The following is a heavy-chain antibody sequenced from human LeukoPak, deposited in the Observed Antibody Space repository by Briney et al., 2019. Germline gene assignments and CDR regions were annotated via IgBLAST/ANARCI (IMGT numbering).Heavy chain of an antibody. J-gene: IGHJ3*02. D-gene: IGHD3-22*01. Sequence: PGGSLRLSCAPSGFTSISYEMNWVRKPRGKGLNWISYISSSGSTIYYADSVKGRFTISRDNAKNSLYLQMNSLRAEDTAVYYCARDDDSSGYVDAFDIWGQGTMVTVSS. CDR2: ISSSGSTI. V-gene: IGHV3-48*03. CDR3: ARDDDSSGYVDAFDI. CDR1: GFTSISYE.